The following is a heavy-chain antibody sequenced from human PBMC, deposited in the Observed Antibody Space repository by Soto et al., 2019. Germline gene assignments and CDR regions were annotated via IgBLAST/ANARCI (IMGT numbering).Heavy chain of an antibody. CDR3: ARGQKTYYYGSGSPPVDY. D-gene: IGHD3-10*01. CDR1: GGTFSSYA. CDR2: ILPIFGTA. V-gene: IGHV1-69*18. J-gene: IGHJ4*02. Sequence: QVQLVQSGAEVKKPGASVKVSCKASGGTFSSYAISWVRQAPGQGLEGIGRILPIFGTANYAQKVQARVTITAEESTSTAYMEMSSLRSEDTAVYYCARGQKTYYYGSGSPPVDYWGQGTLVNVSS.